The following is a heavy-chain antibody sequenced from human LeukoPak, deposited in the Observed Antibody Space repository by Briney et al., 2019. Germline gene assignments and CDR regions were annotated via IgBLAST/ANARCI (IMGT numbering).Heavy chain of an antibody. CDR3: AKLGGYDILTGDAFDI. D-gene: IGHD3-9*01. Sequence: GESLKISCKGSGYHFATYWIVWVGQMPGKGLEWMGVIYPGDSDTRYSPSFQGQVTISADKSITTAYLQWSSLKASDTAMYYCAKLGGYDILTGDAFDIWGQGTMVTVSS. CDR1: GYHFATYW. CDR2: IYPGDSDT. J-gene: IGHJ3*02. V-gene: IGHV5-51*01.